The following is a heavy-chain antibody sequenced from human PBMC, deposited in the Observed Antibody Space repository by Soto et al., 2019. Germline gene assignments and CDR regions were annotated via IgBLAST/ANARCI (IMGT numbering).Heavy chain of an antibody. D-gene: IGHD5-18*01. CDR3: ARGAGFSYASTWFDI. V-gene: IGHV4-61*03. CDR1: GASVSSGTYY. J-gene: IGHJ5*02. Sequence: SETLSLTCTVIGASVSSGTYYWSWIRQAPGKGLEWVGHIYYTGSTNYNPSLNNRVTISVDTSKNHFSLQLTSVTAADTAVYYCARGAGFSYASTWFDIWGQGTLVTVSS. CDR2: IYYTGST.